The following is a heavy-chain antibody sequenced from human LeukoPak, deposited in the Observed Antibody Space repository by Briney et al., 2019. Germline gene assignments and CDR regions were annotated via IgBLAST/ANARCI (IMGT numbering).Heavy chain of an antibody. V-gene: IGHV4-61*02. CDR2: IYTSGST. CDR1: GGSISSGSYY. CDR3: ARAQYCSSTSCYYFDY. J-gene: IGHJ4*02. Sequence: PSETLSLTCTVSGGSISSGSYYWSWIRQPAGKGLEWIGRIYTSGSTNYNPSLKSRVTISVDTSKNQFSLKLSSVTAADTAVYYCARAQYCSSTSCYYFDYWGQGTLVTVSS. D-gene: IGHD2-2*01.